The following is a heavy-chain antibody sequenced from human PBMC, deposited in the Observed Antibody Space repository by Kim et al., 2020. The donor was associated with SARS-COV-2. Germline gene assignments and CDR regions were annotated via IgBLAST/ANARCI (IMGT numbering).Heavy chain of an antibody. CDR3: ARSLQLWPFYGMDV. CDR2: ISSNGGSS. D-gene: IGHD5-18*01. Sequence: GGSLRLSCGASGFTFTSYPMHWVRQAPGKGLEYVSAISSNGGSSYYANSVKGRFTISRDNSKNTLYLQMGSLRAEDMAVYYCARSLQLWPFYGMDVWGQGTLVTVSS. J-gene: IGHJ6*02. V-gene: IGHV3-64*01. CDR1: GFTFTSYP.